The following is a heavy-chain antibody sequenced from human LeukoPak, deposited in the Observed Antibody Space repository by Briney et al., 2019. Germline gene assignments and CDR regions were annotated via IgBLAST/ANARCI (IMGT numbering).Heavy chain of an antibody. V-gene: IGHV1-69*13. CDR1: GGTFSSYA. J-gene: IGHJ4*02. D-gene: IGHD4-17*01. CDR2: IIPIFGTA. CDR3: ARDMGGDYTQFHFDY. Sequence: SVKVSCKASGGTFSSYAISWVRQAPGQGLEWMGGIIPIFGTANYAQKFQGRVTITADGSTSTAYMELSSLRSEDTAVYYCARDMGGDYTQFHFDYWGQGTLVTVSS.